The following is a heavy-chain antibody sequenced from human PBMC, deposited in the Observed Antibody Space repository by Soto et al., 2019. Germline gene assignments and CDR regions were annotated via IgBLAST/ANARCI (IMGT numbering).Heavy chain of an antibody. Sequence: LRLSCAASGFSFGSYALSWVRQALGKGLEWISTIGGSDGKTFYADSVKGRFSISRDTSQSTLYLQMNSLRADDTAMYYCARWSYLDYWGQGTRVTVSS. J-gene: IGHJ4*02. V-gene: IGHV3-23*01. CDR1: GFSFGSYA. CDR2: IGGSDGKT. CDR3: ARWSYLDY. D-gene: IGHD3-3*01.